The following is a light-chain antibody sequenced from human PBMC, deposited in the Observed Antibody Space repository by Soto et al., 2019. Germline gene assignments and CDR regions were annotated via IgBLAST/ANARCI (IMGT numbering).Light chain of an antibody. CDR2: DVT. CDR3: CSYAGTNTYVV. Sequence: QSALTQPRSVSGSPGQSVTISYNGTSSDVGTFNYVSWYQQHPGKAPKLIIYDVTQWPSGVPDRFSGSKSGNTASLTISGLQSEDEADYCCCSYAGTNTYVVIGGGTKLTVL. CDR1: SSDVGTFNY. V-gene: IGLV2-11*01. J-gene: IGLJ2*01.